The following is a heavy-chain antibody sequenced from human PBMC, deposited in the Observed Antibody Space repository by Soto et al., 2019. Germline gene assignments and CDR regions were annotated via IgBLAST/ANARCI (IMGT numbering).Heavy chain of an antibody. CDR1: GYTFATYD. CDR3: ARVGQWLVT. Sequence: QVQLVQSGAEVKKPGASVKVSCKASGYTFATYDINWVRQAAGQGLEWMGWMNPNNGTTGYAQKFQGRVTMTRDTSINTAYMELSSLGSEDTSVYYCARVGQWLVTWGQGTLVTVSS. V-gene: IGHV1-8*01. CDR2: MNPNNGTT. J-gene: IGHJ4*02. D-gene: IGHD6-19*01.